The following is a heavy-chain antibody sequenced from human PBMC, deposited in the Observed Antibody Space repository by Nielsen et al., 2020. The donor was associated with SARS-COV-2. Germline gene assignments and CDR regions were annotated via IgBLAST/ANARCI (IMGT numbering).Heavy chain of an antibody. V-gene: IGHV3-30*18. CDR1: GFSFNNHG. D-gene: IGHD2-2*02. Sequence: GESLKISCAASGFSFNNHGMHWVRPAPGKGLELVAYISYEGSKQYYADSVKGRFTISRDFSKSTLYLKMNSLRGEDTAVYYCAKDRAIFMIYFTRGGPDFWGQGTLVTVSS. CDR3: AKDRAIFMIYFTRGGPDF. J-gene: IGHJ4*02. CDR2: ISYEGSKQ.